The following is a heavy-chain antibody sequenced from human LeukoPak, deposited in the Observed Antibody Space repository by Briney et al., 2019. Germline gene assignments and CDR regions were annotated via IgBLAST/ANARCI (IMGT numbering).Heavy chain of an antibody. V-gene: IGHV4-4*07. CDR3: ARGQRRYREAIKRGYSGYDAYYGMDV. J-gene: IGHJ6*02. CDR1: GGSISSYY. D-gene: IGHD5-12*01. CDR2: IYTSGST. Sequence: SETLSLTCTVSGGSISSYYWSWIRQPAGKGLEWIGRIYTSGSTNYNPSLKSRVTISVDTSKNQFSLKLSSVTAADTAVYYCARGQRRYREAIKRGYSGYDAYYGMDVWGQGTTVTVSS.